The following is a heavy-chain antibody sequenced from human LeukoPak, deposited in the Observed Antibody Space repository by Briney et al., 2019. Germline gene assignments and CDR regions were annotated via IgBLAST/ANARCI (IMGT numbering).Heavy chain of an antibody. Sequence: ASVKVSCKTSGYTFTGDYMHWVRKAPGQGLEWMGWIKPDSGGTAYAHKFQGRVTMTGDTSISTAYLELSSLRSDDAAVYYCATVVAGVTCDHWGQGTLVTVSS. D-gene: IGHD2-15*01. CDR2: IKPDSGGT. V-gene: IGHV1-2*02. J-gene: IGHJ4*02. CDR1: GYTFTGDY. CDR3: ATVVAGVTCDH.